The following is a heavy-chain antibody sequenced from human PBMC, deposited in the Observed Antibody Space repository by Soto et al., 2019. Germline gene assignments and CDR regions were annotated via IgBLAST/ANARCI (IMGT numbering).Heavy chain of an antibody. J-gene: IGHJ3*01. CDR3: VRGRAVAGINDEAFDL. CDR2: INPNSGDT. D-gene: IGHD6-19*01. Sequence: QVQLVQSGAEVKKPGASVKVSCKASGYIFSDYYMHWVRQAPGQGLECMGWINPNSGDTIYAQKFQGRVTVTGDPSISTAYMELSRLTSDDTAVYYCVRGRAVAGINDEAFDLWGQGTMVIVSS. CDR1: GYIFSDYY. V-gene: IGHV1-2*02.